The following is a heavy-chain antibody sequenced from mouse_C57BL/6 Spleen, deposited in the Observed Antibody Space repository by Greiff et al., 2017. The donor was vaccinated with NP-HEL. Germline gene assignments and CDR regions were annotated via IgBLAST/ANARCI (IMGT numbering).Heavy chain of an antibody. D-gene: IGHD2-1*01. V-gene: IGHV3-6*01. Sequence: DVKLQESGPGLVKPSQSLSLTCSVTGYSITSGYYWNWIRQFPGNKLEWMGYISYDGSNNYNPSLKNRISITRDTSKNQFFLKLNSVTTEDTATYYCARERAYGNYDAYWGQGTLVTVSA. CDR2: ISYDGSN. CDR1: GYSITSGYY. CDR3: ARERAYGNYDAY. J-gene: IGHJ3*01.